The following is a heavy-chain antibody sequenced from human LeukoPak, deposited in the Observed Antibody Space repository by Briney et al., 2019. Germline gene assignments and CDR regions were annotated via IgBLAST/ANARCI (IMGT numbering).Heavy chain of an antibody. D-gene: IGHD6-19*01. Sequence: GGSLRLFCAVSVINIAISSMETVRQAPGKGLEWVSSITSSSSHIFYADSVKGRFTISRDNAKNSLYLQMNRLRVEETAVYYSTSEMVAVAAMSHYLGQGTLVTVSS. CDR1: VINIAISS. J-gene: IGHJ4*02. V-gene: IGHV3-21*01. CDR3: TSEMVAVAAMSHY. CDR2: ITSSSSHI.